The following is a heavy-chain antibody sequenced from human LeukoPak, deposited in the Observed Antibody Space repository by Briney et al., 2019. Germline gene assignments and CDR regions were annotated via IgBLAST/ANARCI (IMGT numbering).Heavy chain of an antibody. CDR3: ARETHEQYSLFDY. J-gene: IGHJ4*02. CDR1: GGSISSGGYY. D-gene: IGHD4-4*01. V-gene: IGHV4-31*03. CDR2: IYYSGST. Sequence: SETLSLTCTVSGGSISSGGYYWSWIRQHPGKGLEWIGYIYYSGSTYYNPSLKSRVTISVDTSKNQFSLKLSSVTAADTAVYYCARETHEQYSLFDYWGQGTLVTVSS.